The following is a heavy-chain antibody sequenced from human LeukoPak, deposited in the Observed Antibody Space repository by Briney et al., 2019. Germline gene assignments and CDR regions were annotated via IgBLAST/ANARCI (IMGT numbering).Heavy chain of an antibody. V-gene: IGHV3-21*01. Sequence: GGSLRLSCAASGFTFSSYNMNWVRQAPGKGLEWVSSISGSSSYIYYADSVKGRFTISRDNAKNPLYLQMNSLRAEDTAVYYCARADWDTAMIDYWGQGTLVTVSS. J-gene: IGHJ4*02. CDR2: ISGSSSYI. D-gene: IGHD5-18*01. CDR3: ARADWDTAMIDY. CDR1: GFTFSSYN.